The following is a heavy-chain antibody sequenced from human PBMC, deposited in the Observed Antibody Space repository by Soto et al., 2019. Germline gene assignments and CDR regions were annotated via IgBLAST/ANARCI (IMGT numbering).Heavy chain of an antibody. Sequence: GGSLRLSCAASGFTFSSYGMHWVRQAPGKGLEWVAVIWYDGSNKYYADSVKGRFTISRDNSKNTLYLQMNSLRAEDTAVYYCARASNYNHYYYYYMDVWGKGTTVTVSS. CDR3: ARASNYNHYYYYYMDV. J-gene: IGHJ6*03. CDR2: IWYDGSNK. D-gene: IGHD4-4*01. V-gene: IGHV3-33*01. CDR1: GFTFSSYG.